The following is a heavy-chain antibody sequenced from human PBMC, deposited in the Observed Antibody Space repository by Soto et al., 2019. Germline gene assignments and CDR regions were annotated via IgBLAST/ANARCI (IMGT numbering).Heavy chain of an antibody. Sequence: GGSLRLSCATSEFTFSSYSMHCFRQAPGQGLEWLAVISNDGSNKHYADSVKGRFTISRDNSKNTLYLQMNSLRAEDTAVYYCAKGGPHYDFWSGYYHWGQGTLVTVPS. J-gene: IGHJ5*02. CDR1: EFTFSSYS. CDR3: AKGGPHYDFWSGYYH. CDR2: ISNDGSNK. D-gene: IGHD3-3*01. V-gene: IGHV3-30*18.